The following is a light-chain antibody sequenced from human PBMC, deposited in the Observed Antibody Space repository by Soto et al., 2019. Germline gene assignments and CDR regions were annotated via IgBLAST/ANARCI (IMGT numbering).Light chain of an antibody. CDR2: SNN. Sequence: QSVLTQPPSASGTPGQRVTISCSGSNSNIGRNTVNWYQQRQGAAPNLLIYSNNERPSGVPDRFSGSKSGTSASLAISGLQSEDEADYYCAAWDESPNVPVFGGGTKLTVL. J-gene: IGLJ2*01. V-gene: IGLV1-44*01. CDR1: NSNIGRNT. CDR3: AAWDESPNVPV.